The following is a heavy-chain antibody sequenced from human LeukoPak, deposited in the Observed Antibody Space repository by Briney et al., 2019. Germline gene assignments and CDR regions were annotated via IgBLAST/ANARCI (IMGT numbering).Heavy chain of an antibody. V-gene: IGHV4-4*09. Sequence: SETLSLTCTVSGGSISSDYWSWIRQPPGRGLEWIGYIYTDGSTNYNPSLKSRDTISVDTSKNQFALKLSSVTAADTAVYYCAKSYYDYSTYYSYYFNLWGQGALVTVSS. CDR3: AKSYYDYSTYYSYYFNL. CDR1: GGSISSDY. D-gene: IGHD3-22*01. CDR2: IYTDGST. J-gene: IGHJ4*02.